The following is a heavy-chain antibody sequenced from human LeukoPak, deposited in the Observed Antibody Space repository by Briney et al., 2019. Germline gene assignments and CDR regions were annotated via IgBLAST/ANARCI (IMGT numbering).Heavy chain of an antibody. CDR2: ISSSSSYI. Sequence: MSGGSLRLSCAASGFTFSSYSMNWVRQAPGKGLEWVSSISSSSSYIYYADSVKGRFTISRDNAKNSLYLQMNSLRAEDTALYYCAKAPVGGYYDSSGYLGYWGQGTLVTVSS. CDR3: AKAPVGGYYDSSGYLGY. V-gene: IGHV3-21*04. D-gene: IGHD3-22*01. J-gene: IGHJ4*02. CDR1: GFTFSSYS.